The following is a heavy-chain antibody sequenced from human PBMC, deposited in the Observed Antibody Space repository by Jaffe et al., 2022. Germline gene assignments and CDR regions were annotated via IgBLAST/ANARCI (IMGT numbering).Heavy chain of an antibody. J-gene: IGHJ3*02. CDR1: GFTFSSYG. V-gene: IGHV3-30*02. CDR3: AKGRAVLVVYANDAFDI. CDR2: IRYDGSNK. D-gene: IGHD2-8*02. Sequence: QVQLVESGGGVVQPGGSLRLSCAASGFTFSSYGMHWVRQAPGKGLEWVAFIRYDGSNKYYADSVKGRFTISRDNSKNTLYLQMNSLRAEDTAVYYCAKGRAVLVVYANDAFDIWGQGTMVTVSS.